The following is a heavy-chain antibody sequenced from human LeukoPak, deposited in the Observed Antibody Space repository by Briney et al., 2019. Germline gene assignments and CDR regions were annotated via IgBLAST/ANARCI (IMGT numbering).Heavy chain of an antibody. Sequence: SETLSLTCTVSGGSISSSSHYWGWTRQPPGKGLEWIGSIYYSGSTYYNPSLKSRVTISVDTSKNQFSLKLTSVTAADTAVYYCARHQSYYYDCYMDVWGKGTTVTISS. CDR1: GGSISSSSHY. J-gene: IGHJ6*03. CDR3: ARHQSYYYDCYMDV. CDR2: IYYSGST. V-gene: IGHV4-39*01.